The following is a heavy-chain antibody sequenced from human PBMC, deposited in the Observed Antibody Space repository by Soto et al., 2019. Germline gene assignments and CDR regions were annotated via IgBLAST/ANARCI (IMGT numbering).Heavy chain of an antibody. J-gene: IGHJ6*02. CDR3: ARDRKASWIFGVVTDYYYYGMDV. D-gene: IGHD3-3*01. CDR2: ISSSSSYI. V-gene: IGHV3-21*01. Sequence: PGGSLRLSCAASGFTFSSYSMNWVRQAPGKGLEWVSSISSSSSYIYYADSVKGRFTISRDNAKNSLYLQMNSLRAEDTAVYYCARDRKASWIFGVVTDYYYYGMDVWGQGTTVTVSS. CDR1: GFTFSSYS.